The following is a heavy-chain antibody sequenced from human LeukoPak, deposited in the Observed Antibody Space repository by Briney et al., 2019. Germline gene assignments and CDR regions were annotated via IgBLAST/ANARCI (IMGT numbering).Heavy chain of an antibody. CDR1: GYTFTSYD. CDR3: ARGIVVVPAATRRDYYMDV. D-gene: IGHD2-2*01. CDR2: MYPNSGNT. V-gene: IGHV1-8*03. J-gene: IGHJ6*03. Sequence: GASVKVSCKASGYTFTSYDINWVRQATGQGLEWMGWMYPNSGNTGYAQKFQGRVTITRNTSISTAHMELSSLRSEDTAVYYCARGIVVVPAATRRDYYMDVWGKGTTVTVSS.